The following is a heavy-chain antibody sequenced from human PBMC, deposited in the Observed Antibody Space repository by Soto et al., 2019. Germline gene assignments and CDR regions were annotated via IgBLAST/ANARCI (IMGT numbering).Heavy chain of an antibody. CDR3: ARVGSSGWSPDY. D-gene: IGHD6-19*01. CDR2: IFYSGSTTY. CDR1: GGSISGHY. Sequence: PSETLSLTCTVSGGSISGHYWIWIRQPPGEGMEWIGYIFYSGSTTYNNNPSLKSRVSISVDTSKNQSYLRLSSVTAADTAVYYCARVGSSGWSPDYWGQGTLVTVSS. J-gene: IGHJ4*02. V-gene: IGHV4-59*11.